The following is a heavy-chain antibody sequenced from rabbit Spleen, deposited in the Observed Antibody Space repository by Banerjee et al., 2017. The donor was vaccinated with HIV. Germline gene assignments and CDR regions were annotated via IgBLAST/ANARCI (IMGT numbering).Heavy chain of an antibody. V-gene: IGHV1S45*01. CDR1: GFSFSSSYY. CDR2: IAAGSGDTT. J-gene: IGHJ6*01. CDR3: ARDTGSSFSSYGMDL. Sequence: QEQLVESGGGLVQPEGSLTLTCTASGFSFSSSYYMCWVRQAPGKGLGWIACIAAGSGDTTYYANWAKGRFTCSKTSSTTVTLQMTSLTVADTATYFCARDTGSSFSSYGMDLWGPGTLVTVS. D-gene: IGHD8-1*01.